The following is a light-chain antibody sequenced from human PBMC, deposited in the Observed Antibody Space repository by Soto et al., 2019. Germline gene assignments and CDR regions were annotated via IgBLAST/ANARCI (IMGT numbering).Light chain of an antibody. CDR1: TSDIGAYNY. CDR3: SSYTTINTVVV. CDR2: DVT. Sequence: QSVLTQPASVSGSPGQSITFSCTGTTSDIGAYNYVSWYQHHPGKAPKLLIYDVTDRPSGVSDRFSGSKSGTTASLTISGLQAEDEADYFCSSYTTINTVVVFGGGTKVTV. V-gene: IGLV2-14*03. J-gene: IGLJ3*02.